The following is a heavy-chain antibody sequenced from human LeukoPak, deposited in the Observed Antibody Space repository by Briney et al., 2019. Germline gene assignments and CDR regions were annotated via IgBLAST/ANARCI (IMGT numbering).Heavy chain of an antibody. V-gene: IGHV1-2*02. Sequence: GASVKVSCKASGYTFTGYYIHWVRQAPGQGLEWMGWINPNSGGTNYAQRFQGRVTMTRDTSISTAYMELSRLRSDDTAVFCCARVLRYYYDSSGYYPFDYWGQGTLVTVSS. CDR2: INPNSGGT. CDR1: GYTFTGYY. J-gene: IGHJ4*02. CDR3: ARVLRYYYDSSGYYPFDY. D-gene: IGHD3-22*01.